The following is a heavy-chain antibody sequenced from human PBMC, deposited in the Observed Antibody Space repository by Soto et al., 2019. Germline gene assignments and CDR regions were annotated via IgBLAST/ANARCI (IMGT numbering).Heavy chain of an antibody. D-gene: IGHD1-26*01. J-gene: IGHJ4*02. V-gene: IGHV1-18*01. CDR3: ARDSGSYYFY. CDR2: IGAYNGNT. Sequence: ASVKVSCKASGYTFTSYGISWVRQAPGQGLEWMGWIGAYNGNTNYGQNLQGRVTLTTDTATSTAYMEVRSLRSDDTAVYYCARDSGSYYFYWGQGTLVTVSS. CDR1: GYTFTSYG.